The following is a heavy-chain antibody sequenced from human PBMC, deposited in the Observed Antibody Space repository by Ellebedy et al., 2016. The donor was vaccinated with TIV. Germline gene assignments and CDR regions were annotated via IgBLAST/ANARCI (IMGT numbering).Heavy chain of an antibody. J-gene: IGHJ4*02. CDR1: GGSIRNSD. CDR3: ARTVYYESSGYPPFDY. Sequence: SETLSLTCTVSGGSIRNSDWTWFRQPPGKGLEWIGYIYNSGNTNYNPSLKGRVTISVDTSKNQLSLKLVSVTAADTAVYYCARTVYYESSGYPPFDYWGRGALVTVSS. CDR2: IYNSGNT. D-gene: IGHD3-22*01. V-gene: IGHV4-4*09.